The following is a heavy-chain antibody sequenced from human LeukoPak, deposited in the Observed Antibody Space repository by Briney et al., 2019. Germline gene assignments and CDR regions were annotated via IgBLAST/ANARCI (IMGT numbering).Heavy chain of an antibody. J-gene: IGHJ4*02. V-gene: IGHV3-30*04. Sequence: PGGSLRLSCAASGFTFSSYAMHWVRQAPGKGLEWVAVISYDRSNKYYADSVKGRFTISRDNSKNTVYLQMNSLRAEDTEDTAVYYCAKGGGGYLDYWGQGALVIVSS. CDR2: ISYDRSNK. CDR3: AKGGGGYLDY. CDR1: GFTFSSYA. D-gene: IGHD3-10*01.